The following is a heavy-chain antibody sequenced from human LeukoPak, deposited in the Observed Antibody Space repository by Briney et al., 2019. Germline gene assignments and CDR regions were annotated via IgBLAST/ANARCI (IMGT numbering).Heavy chain of an antibody. J-gene: IGHJ4*02. Sequence: SETLSLTCTVSGGSISSGDYYWSWIHQPPGKGLEWIGYIYYSGSTYYNPSLKSRVTISVDTSKNQFSLKLSSVTAADTAVYYCARRSPYYDFWSGYPRGYYFDYWGQGTLVTVSS. V-gene: IGHV4-30-4*01. CDR2: IYYSGST. CDR3: ARRSPYYDFWSGYPRGYYFDY. D-gene: IGHD3-3*01. CDR1: GGSISSGDYY.